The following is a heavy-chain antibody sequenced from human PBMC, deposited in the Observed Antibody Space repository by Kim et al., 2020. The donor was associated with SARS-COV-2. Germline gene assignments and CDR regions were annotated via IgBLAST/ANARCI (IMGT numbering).Heavy chain of an antibody. CDR2: ISSSSSYI. CDR1: GFTFSSYS. D-gene: IGHD5-12*01. CDR3: AKDRFRGYDYEGFDY. V-gene: IGHV3-21*01. Sequence: GGSLRLSCAASGFTFSSYSMNWVRQAPGKGLEWVSSISSSSSYIYYADSVKGRFTISRDNAKNSLYLQMNSLRAEDTAVYYCAKDRFRGYDYEGFDYWGQETLVTVSS. J-gene: IGHJ4*02.